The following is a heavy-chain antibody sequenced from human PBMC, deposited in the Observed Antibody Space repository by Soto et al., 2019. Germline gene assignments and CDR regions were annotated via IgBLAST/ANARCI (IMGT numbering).Heavy chain of an antibody. Sequence: PSETLSLTCNVSGDSISPYFWSWIRQPPGKGLEFIAYIYYRGNTNYNPSLKSRATISVDTSKNQFSLKLNSVTAADTAMYYCGRNKYHSGWSSLFDLWGKGTMVTVSS. CDR3: GRNKYHSGWSSLFDL. CDR2: IYYRGNT. V-gene: IGHV4-59*08. D-gene: IGHD6-19*01. CDR1: GDSISPYF. J-gene: IGHJ3*01.